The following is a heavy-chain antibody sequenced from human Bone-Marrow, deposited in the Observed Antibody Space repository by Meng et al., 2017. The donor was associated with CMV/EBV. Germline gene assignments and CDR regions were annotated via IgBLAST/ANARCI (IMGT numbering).Heavy chain of an antibody. J-gene: IGHJ6*02. D-gene: IGHD6-13*01. CDR2: INPKSGGT. V-gene: IGHV1-2*02. CDR1: GYTFTGYY. Sequence: ASEKVSCKASGYTFTGYYMHWVRQAPGQGLEWMGWINPKSGGTNYAQKFQGRVTMTRDTSSSTAHMELSRLTSDDTAVYYCARVHIAAAGYYYNGMDVWGQGTTVTVSS. CDR3: ARVHIAAAGYYYNGMDV.